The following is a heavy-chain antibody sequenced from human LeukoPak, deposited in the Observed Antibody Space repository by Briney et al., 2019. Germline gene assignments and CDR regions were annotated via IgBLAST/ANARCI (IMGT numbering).Heavy chain of an antibody. V-gene: IGHV3-48*01. CDR1: GFSLGDFA. CDR2: ISASSSAI. CDR3: ARGVGRVGSNFDF. D-gene: IGHD1-26*01. Sequence: GGSLRLSGVASGFSLGDFAMEWVRQAPGKGLEGVSYISASSSAIFYGDSVKGRFTISRDNGKNSLFLKMDNLRAEDTAVYYCARGVGRVGSNFDFWGEGTLVTVSS. J-gene: IGHJ4*02.